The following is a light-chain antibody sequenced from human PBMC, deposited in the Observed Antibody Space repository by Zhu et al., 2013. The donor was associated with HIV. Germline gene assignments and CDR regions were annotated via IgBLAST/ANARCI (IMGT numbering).Light chain of an antibody. J-gene: IGLJ2*01. CDR3: QVWHISSDV. CDR2: QDS. CDR1: KLGDKY. V-gene: IGLV3-1*01. Sequence: SYELTQPPSVSVSPGQTASITCSGDKLGDKYACWYQQKPGQSPVLVIYQDSKRPSGIPERFSASNSGNTATLTISRVEAGDEADYYCQVWHISSDVFGGGTKLTVL.